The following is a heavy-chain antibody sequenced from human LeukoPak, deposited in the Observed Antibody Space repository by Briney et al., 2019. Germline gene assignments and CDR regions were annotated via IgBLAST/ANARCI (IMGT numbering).Heavy chain of an antibody. CDR3: ARTARLLGP. J-gene: IGHJ5*02. CDR2: ISGGGSDI. Sequence: PGGSLTLSCAASGFTFSDSYMTWLRQTPGKGLEYLSYISGGGSDIIYADSVKGRFTIPRDNAKNSLYLQMSSLRVDDSAVYYCARTARLLGPWGQGTLVTVSS. V-gene: IGHV3-11*04. D-gene: IGHD2-21*01. CDR1: GFTFSDSY.